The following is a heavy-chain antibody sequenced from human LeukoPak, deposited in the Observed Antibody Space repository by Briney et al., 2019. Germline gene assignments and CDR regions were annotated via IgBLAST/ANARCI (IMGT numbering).Heavy chain of an antibody. CDR3: ARGPGLLWFGELFHYFDY. D-gene: IGHD3-10*01. J-gene: IGHJ4*02. Sequence: PSETLSLTCAVYGGSFSGYYWSWIRQPPGKGLEWIGEINHSGSTNYNPSLKSRVTISVGTSKNQFSLKLSSVTAADTAVYYCARGPGLLWFGELFHYFDYWGQGTLVTVSS. CDR1: GGSFSGYY. CDR2: INHSGST. V-gene: IGHV4-34*01.